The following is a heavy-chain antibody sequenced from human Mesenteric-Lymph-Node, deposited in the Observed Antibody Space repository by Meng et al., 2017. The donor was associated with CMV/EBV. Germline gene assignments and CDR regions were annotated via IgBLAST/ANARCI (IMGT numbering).Heavy chain of an antibody. CDR1: GDSVSNKGAA. J-gene: IGHJ5*02. Sequence: SAGDSVSNKGAAWNWIRQSPSRGLEWLGRTYYRSKWYNDYAVSVKSRITINPDTSKNQFSLQLNSVTPEDTAVYYCVGIRDGYNHPWGQGTLVTVSS. CDR3: VGIRDGYNHP. D-gene: IGHD5-24*01. V-gene: IGHV6-1*01. CDR2: TYYRSKWYN.